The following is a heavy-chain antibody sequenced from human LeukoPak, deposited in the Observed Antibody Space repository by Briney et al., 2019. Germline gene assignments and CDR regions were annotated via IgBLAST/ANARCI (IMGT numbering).Heavy chain of an antibody. V-gene: IGHV3-23*01. J-gene: IGHJ4*02. CDR2: ISGGGGTT. CDR1: GFTFTTYA. D-gene: IGHD6-13*01. Sequence: GGSLRLSCAASGFTFTTYAMSWVRQAPGKGQEWVSSISGGGGTTYYADSVKGRFTISRDSSKNTLYLQLNSLRAEDTAVYYCAKASSSNWYIYDYWGQGTLVTVSS. CDR3: AKASSSNWYIYDY.